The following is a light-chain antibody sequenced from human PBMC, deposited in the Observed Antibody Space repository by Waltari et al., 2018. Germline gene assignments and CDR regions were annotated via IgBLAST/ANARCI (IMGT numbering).Light chain of an antibody. CDR3: QQTDTFPRT. J-gene: IGKJ5*01. CDR2: AAS. V-gene: IGKV1-12*01. CDR1: QGISSW. Sequence: DIQLTQSPSSVAASVGDTVTITCRASQGISSWLVWYQQKPGKAPKLLIYAASGLPGGVPSRFSGNWSGTDFTLTINSLQPEDFATYYCQQTDTFPRTFGQGTRLEIK.